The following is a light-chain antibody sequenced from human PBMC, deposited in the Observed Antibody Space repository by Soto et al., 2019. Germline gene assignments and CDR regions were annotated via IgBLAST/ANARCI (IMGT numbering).Light chain of an antibody. CDR3: QQYGSSPWT. CDR2: GAS. CDR1: QSVSSNY. J-gene: IGKJ1*01. Sequence: EIVLTQSPGTLSLSPGERATLCCRASQSVSSNYLAWYQQKPGQAPRLLIYGASRRATGIPDSFSGSGSGTDFTLTISRLEPEDFAVYYCQQYGSSPWTFGQGTKVDIK. V-gene: IGKV3-20*01.